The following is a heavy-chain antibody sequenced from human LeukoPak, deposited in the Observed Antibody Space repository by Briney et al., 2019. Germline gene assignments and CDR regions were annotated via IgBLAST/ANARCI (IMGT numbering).Heavy chain of an antibody. CDR2: IVPVFGTV. CDR1: GGTFSNYG. J-gene: IGHJ4*02. D-gene: IGHD2-2*02. V-gene: IGHV1-69*01. Sequence: GSSVKVSCKAPGGTFSNYGFSWVRQAPEQGLEWMGGIVPVFGTVSYAQKFQDRVMITADDFTTTAYMELSSLRSEDTAVYYCARWAGTCTIASCYTPLDYWGQGTLVTVST. CDR3: ARWAGTCTIASCYTPLDY.